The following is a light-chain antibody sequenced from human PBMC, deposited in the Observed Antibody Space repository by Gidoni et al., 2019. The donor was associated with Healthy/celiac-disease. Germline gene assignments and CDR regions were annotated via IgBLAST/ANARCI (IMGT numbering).Light chain of an antibody. V-gene: IGKV1-5*03. CDR1: QSISSW. J-gene: IGKJ1*01. CDR3: QQYNSSPPWT. Sequence: DIQMTQSPSTLSASVGDRVTITCRASQSISSWLAWYQQKPGKAPKLLIYKASSLESGVPSRFSGSGSGTEFTLTISSLQPDDFATYYCQQYNSSPPWTFXXXTKVEIK. CDR2: KAS.